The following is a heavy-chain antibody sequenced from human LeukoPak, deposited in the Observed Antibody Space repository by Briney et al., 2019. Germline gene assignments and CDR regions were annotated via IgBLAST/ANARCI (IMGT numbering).Heavy chain of an antibody. V-gene: IGHV1-69*01. CDR1: GGTFSSYA. Sequence: SVKVSCKASGGTFSSYAISWVRQAPGQGLEWMGGIIPIFGTANYAQKFQGRVTITADESTSTAYMELSSLRSEDTAVYYCARASPGIAVAGTIAFDIWGQGTMVTVSS. CDR3: ARASPGIAVAGTIAFDI. D-gene: IGHD6-13*01. J-gene: IGHJ3*02. CDR2: IIPIFGTA.